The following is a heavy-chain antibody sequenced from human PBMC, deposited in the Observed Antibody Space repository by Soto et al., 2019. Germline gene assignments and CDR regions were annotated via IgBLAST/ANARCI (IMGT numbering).Heavy chain of an antibody. V-gene: IGHV4-39*01. CDR1: GGSISSSSYY. Sequence: PSEXLSLTCTVSGGSISSSSYYWGWIRQPPGKGLEWIGRIYYSGSTYYNPSLKSRVTISVDTSKNQFSLKLSSVTAADTAVYYCARSLFFNYYDSSGYYYEFDYWGQGTLVTVSS. D-gene: IGHD3-22*01. J-gene: IGHJ4*02. CDR2: IYYSGST. CDR3: ARSLFFNYYDSSGYYYEFDY.